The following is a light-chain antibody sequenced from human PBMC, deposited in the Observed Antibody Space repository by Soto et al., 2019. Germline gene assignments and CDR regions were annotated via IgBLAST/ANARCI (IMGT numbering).Light chain of an antibody. CDR3: AAWDDSLNAFV. CDR2: YDD. CDR1: SSNIGDNA. V-gene: IGLV1-36*01. J-gene: IGLJ1*01. Sequence: QSVLTQPPSVSEVPSQTVTLSCSGGSSNIGDNAVNWYQHVPGKAPKLLIYYDDLLAPGVSARFSGSKYGTSASLAISELQSEDEADYYCAAWDDSLNAFVFGPGTKLTV.